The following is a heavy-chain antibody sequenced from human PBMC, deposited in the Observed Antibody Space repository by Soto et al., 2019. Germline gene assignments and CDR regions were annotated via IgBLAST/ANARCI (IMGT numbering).Heavy chain of an antibody. Sequence: VQLVESGGGLVQPGGSLRLSCAASGFTFDDYGMNWVRQAPGKRLEWVSFISFSGNTIYYADSVRGRFTISRDNAKSTLFLQMSSLRDDDTATYVCARRLDPLQYSDYWGRGTLVTVSS. CDR2: ISFSGNTI. CDR1: GFTFDDYG. V-gene: IGHV3-48*02. J-gene: IGHJ4*02. D-gene: IGHD5-18*01. CDR3: ARRLDPLQYSDY.